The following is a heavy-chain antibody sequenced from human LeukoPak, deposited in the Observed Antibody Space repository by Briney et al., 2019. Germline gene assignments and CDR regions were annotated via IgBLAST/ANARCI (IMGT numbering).Heavy chain of an antibody. CDR2: INPSGGST. Sequence: RASVKVSCKASGYTFTSYYMHWVRQAPGQGLEWMGIINPSGGSTSYAQKFQGRVTITADKSTSTAYMELSSLRSEDTAVYYCASSLSSTSPEGDYWGQGTLVTVSS. V-gene: IGHV1-46*01. CDR1: GYTFTSYY. J-gene: IGHJ4*02. D-gene: IGHD2-2*01. CDR3: ASSLSSTSPEGDY.